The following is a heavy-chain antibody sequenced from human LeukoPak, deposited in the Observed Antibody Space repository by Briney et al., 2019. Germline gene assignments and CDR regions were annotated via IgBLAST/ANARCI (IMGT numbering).Heavy chain of an antibody. D-gene: IGHD3/OR15-3a*01. CDR2: IHYSGNT. CDR1: GGSISSGTYY. J-gene: IGHJ1*01. Sequence: SETLSLTCTVSGGSISSGTYYWGWIRQPPGKGLEWIGIIHYSGNTYYNPSLKSRVTISVDTSKNQFSLKLSSVTAADTAVYYCAWTGYYLWEYFQHWGQGTLVTVSS. V-gene: IGHV4-39*07. CDR3: AWTGYYLWEYFQH.